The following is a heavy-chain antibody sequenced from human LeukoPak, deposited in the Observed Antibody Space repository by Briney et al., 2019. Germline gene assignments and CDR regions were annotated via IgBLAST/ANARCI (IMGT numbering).Heavy chain of an antibody. D-gene: IGHD2-15*01. Sequence: ASVKVSCKASGYTFTDSFMHWVRQAPGQGLEWMGWINPNSGGTNYAQKFQGRVTMTRDTSISTAYMELSRLRSDDTAVYYCARADCSGGSCYSWAFDIWGQGTMVTVSS. CDR3: ARADCSGGSCYSWAFDI. CDR2: INPNSGGT. J-gene: IGHJ3*02. CDR1: GYTFTDSF. V-gene: IGHV1-2*02.